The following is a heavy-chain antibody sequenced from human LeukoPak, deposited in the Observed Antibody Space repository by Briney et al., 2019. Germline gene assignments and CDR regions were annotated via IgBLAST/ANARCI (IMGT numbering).Heavy chain of an antibody. CDR2: IYYSGST. V-gene: IGHV4-39*01. CDR3: ARRCYDILTGYHTQFDY. CDR1: GGSISSSSYY. J-gene: IGHJ4*02. Sequence: SETLSLTCTVSGGSISSSSYYWGWIRQPPGKGREWIGSIYYSGSTYYNPSLKSRVTISVDTSKNQFSLKLSSVTAADTAVYYCARRCYDILTGYHTQFDYWGQGTLVTVSS. D-gene: IGHD3-9*01.